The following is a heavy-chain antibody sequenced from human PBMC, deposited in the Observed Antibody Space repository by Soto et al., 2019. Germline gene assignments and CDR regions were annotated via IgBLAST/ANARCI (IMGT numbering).Heavy chain of an antibody. J-gene: IGHJ6*02. CDR3: AKDISTVIPYGMDV. V-gene: IGHV3-23*01. CDR1: GFTFSSYA. CDR2: ISGSGDTT. D-gene: IGHD4-4*01. Sequence: GGSLRLSCAASGFTFSSYAMSWVRQAPGKGLEWVSAISGSGDTTFYADSVKGRFTISRDNSKNTLYLQMNSLRADDTASYYCAKDISTVIPYGMDVWGQGTTVTVSS.